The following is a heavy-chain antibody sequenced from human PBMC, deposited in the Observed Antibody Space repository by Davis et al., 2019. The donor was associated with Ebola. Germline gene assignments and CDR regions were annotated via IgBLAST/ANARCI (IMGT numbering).Heavy chain of an antibody. V-gene: IGHV3-48*01. Sequence: GESLKISCAASGFTFSSYSMNWVRQAPGKGLEWVSYISSSSSTIYYADSVKGRFTISRDNSRNTLDLQMSDVRAEDTAIYYCAKRGRQGRGTTDFDNWGQGIRVTVSS. CDR2: ISSSSSTI. CDR1: GFTFSSYS. D-gene: IGHD1-7*01. CDR3: AKRGRQGRGTTDFDN. J-gene: IGHJ4*02.